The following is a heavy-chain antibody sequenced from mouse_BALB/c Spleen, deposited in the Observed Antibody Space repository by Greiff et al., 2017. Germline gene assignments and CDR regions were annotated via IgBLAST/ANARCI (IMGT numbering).Heavy chain of an antibody. J-gene: IGHJ4*01. V-gene: IGHV2-9*02. D-gene: IGHD1-2*01. CDR2: IWAGGST. CDR3: ARGPLIHYYGYYAMDY. CDR1: GFSLTSYG. Sequence: VKVVESGPGLVAPSQSLSITCTVSGFSLTSYGVHWVRQPPGKGLEWLGVIWAGGSTNYNSALMSRLSISKDNSKSQVFLKMNSLQTDDTAMYYCARGPLIHYYGYYAMDYWGQGTSVTVSS.